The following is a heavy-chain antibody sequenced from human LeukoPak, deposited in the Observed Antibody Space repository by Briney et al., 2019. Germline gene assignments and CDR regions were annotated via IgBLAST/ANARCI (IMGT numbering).Heavy chain of an antibody. V-gene: IGHV3-53*01. D-gene: IGHD6-13*01. J-gene: IGHJ6*02. CDR3: ARGYSSSWYYYYYGMDV. Sequence: GGSLRLSCAASGFTVSSNYMSWVRQAPGKGLEWVSVIYSGGSTYYADSAKGRFTISRDNSKNTLYLQMNSLRAEDTAVYYCARGYSSSWYYYYYGMDVWGQGTTVTVSS. CDR1: GFTVSSNY. CDR2: IYSGGST.